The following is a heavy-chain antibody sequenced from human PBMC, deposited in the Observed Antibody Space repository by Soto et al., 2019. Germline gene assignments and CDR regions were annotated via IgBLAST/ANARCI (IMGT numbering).Heavy chain of an antibody. Sequence: SETLSLTCTVSGGSISNYYWNWIRQSPGKGLEWIGYIYSSGSTHYNPSLQNRVTISIDTSKNQVSLKVNSVTAADTAVYYCARDHPHSYGVYYFDYWGQGTLVTVSS. CDR1: GGSISNYY. CDR3: ARDHPHSYGVYYFDY. D-gene: IGHD5-18*01. V-gene: IGHV4-59*01. CDR2: IYSSGST. J-gene: IGHJ4*02.